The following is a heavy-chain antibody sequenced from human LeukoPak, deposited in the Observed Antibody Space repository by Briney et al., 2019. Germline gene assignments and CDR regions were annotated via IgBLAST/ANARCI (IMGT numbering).Heavy chain of an antibody. V-gene: IGHV3-30*04. J-gene: IGHJ3*02. CDR3: ARRDSWADAFDI. Sequence: GGSLRLSCAASGFTFSSYAMHWVRQAPGKGLEWVAVISYDGSNKYYADSVKGRFTISRDNSKNTLYLQMNSLRAEDTAVYYCARRDSWADAFDIWGQGTMVTVSS. D-gene: IGHD3-22*01. CDR2: ISYDGSNK. CDR1: GFTFSSYA.